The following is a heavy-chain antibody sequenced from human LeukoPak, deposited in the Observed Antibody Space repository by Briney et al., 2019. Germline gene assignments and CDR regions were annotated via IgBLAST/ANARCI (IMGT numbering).Heavy chain of an antibody. V-gene: IGHV5-51*01. CDR3: ARPNITSYYDSRGYDAFDV. J-gene: IGHJ3*01. CDR2: LYPDDSDT. Sequence: HGESLKISCKGSGYRFNAYWIAWVRQLPGKGLEWMGILYPDDSDTRYSPSFQGQVTISADKSVRTAYLQWSSLKASDTAMYYCARPNITSYYDSRGYDAFDVWGQGTMVTVSS. D-gene: IGHD3-22*01. CDR1: GYRFNAYW.